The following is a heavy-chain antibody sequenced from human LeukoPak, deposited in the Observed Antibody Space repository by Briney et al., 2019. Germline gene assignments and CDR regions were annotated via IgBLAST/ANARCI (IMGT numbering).Heavy chain of an antibody. J-gene: IGHJ4*02. CDR1: GGTFSSYA. V-gene: IGHV1-69*04. Sequence: SVNVSCKASGGTFSSYAISWVRQAPGQGLEWMGRIIPILGIANYAQKFQGRVTITADKSTSTAYMELSSLRSEDAAVYYCARIYDSSGYYVDYWGQGTLVTVSS. CDR2: IIPILGIA. D-gene: IGHD3-22*01. CDR3: ARIYDSSGYYVDY.